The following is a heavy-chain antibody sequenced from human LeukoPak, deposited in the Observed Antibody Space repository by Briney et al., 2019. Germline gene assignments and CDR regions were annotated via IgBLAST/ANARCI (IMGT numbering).Heavy chain of an antibody. D-gene: IGHD2-2*01. V-gene: IGHV3-23*01. CDR2: ISGSGVYT. CDR1: GFIFSKYA. Sequence: GGSLRLSCGASGFIFSKYAMSWVRQAPGKGLEWVSAISGSGVYTYYADSVKGRFTISRDNSKNMIYLQMNSLRAEDTAVYYCARVVPAAIIRLDYWGQGTLVTVSS. J-gene: IGHJ4*02. CDR3: ARVVPAAIIRLDY.